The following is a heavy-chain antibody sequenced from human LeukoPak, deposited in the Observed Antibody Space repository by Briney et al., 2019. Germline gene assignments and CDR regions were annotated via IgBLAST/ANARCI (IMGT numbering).Heavy chain of an antibody. J-gene: IGHJ4*02. V-gene: IGHV4-39*07. Sequence: PSETLSLTCTVSGGSISNSGYYWGWIRQPPGKGLEWTGNIYYSGNTYYNPSLKSRITISEDTSKNQFSLKLSSVTAADTAVYYCAREEVYAIDYWGQGTLVTVSS. CDR3: AREEVYAIDY. CDR1: GGSISNSGYY. CDR2: IYYSGNT. D-gene: IGHD2-8*01.